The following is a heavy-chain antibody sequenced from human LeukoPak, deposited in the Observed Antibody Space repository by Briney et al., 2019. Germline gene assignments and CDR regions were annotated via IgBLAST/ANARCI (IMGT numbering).Heavy chain of an antibody. V-gene: IGHV3-33*01. J-gene: IGHJ4*02. Sequence: GGSLRLSCGASGFXFSSYGMHWVRQAPGKGLEWVAVIWYDGSNKYYADSVKGRFTISRDNSKNTLYLQMNSLRAEDTAVYYCARNYYDSSGYYYHDYWGQGTLVTVSS. CDR1: GFXFSSYG. CDR3: ARNYYDSSGYYYHDY. CDR2: IWYDGSNK. D-gene: IGHD3-22*01.